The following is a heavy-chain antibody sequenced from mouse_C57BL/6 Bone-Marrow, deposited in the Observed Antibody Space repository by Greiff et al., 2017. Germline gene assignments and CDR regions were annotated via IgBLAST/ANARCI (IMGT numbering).Heavy chain of an antibody. D-gene: IGHD2-5*01. Sequence: EVKLMESGGGLVKPGGSLKLSCAASGFTFSSYAMSWVRQTPEKRLEWVATISDGGSYTYYPDNVKGRFTISRDNAKNNLYLQMIHLKSEDTAMYYCARDPHYSNYEGFAYWGQGTLVTVSA. CDR1: GFTFSSYA. CDR2: ISDGGSYT. J-gene: IGHJ3*01. V-gene: IGHV5-4*01. CDR3: ARDPHYSNYEGFAY.